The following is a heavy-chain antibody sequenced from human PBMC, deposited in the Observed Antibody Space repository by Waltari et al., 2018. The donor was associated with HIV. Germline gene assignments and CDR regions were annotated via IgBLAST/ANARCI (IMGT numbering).Heavy chain of an antibody. CDR1: GGSFNGYY. V-gene: IGHV4-34*02. J-gene: IGHJ1*01. CDR2: VDYSGDT. D-gene: IGHD3-3*01. Sequence: VQLQQWGTGRLMPSETLSLTCPVYGGSFNGYYRNWIRQSPGNGLEWIGEVDYSGDTNYNPSLKSRLTISVDTSKNQFSLKLTSMTTADTGLYYCARGPHTSIFGVVKYFQPWGQGTLVTVSA. CDR3: ARGPHTSIFGVVKYFQP.